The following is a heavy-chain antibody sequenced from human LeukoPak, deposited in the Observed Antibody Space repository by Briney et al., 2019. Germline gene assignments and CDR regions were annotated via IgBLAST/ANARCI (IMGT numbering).Heavy chain of an antibody. CDR1: GFTFSSYA. CDR3: AKLSGGGYSYGYTATFDY. V-gene: IGHV3-30*04. Sequence: GGSLRLSCAASGFTFSSYAMHWVRQAPGKGLEWVAVISYDGSNKYYADSVKGRFTISRDNSKNTLYLQVNSLRAEDTAVYYCAKLSGGGYSYGYTATFDYWGQGTLVTVSS. D-gene: IGHD5-18*01. J-gene: IGHJ4*02. CDR2: ISYDGSNK.